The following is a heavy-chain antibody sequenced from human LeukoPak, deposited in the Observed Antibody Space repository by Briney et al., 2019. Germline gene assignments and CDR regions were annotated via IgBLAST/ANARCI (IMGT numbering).Heavy chain of an antibody. J-gene: IGHJ4*02. V-gene: IGHV3-48*02. CDR1: GFTFSSYS. Sequence: GGSLRLSCAASGFTFSSYSMNWVRQAPGKGLEWVSYISSSSTIYYADSVKGRFTISRDNAKNSLYLQMNSLRDEDTAVYYCAKDRGGSISGYVDYWGQGTLVTVSS. CDR2: ISSSSTI. D-gene: IGHD3-10*01. CDR3: AKDRGGSISGYVDY.